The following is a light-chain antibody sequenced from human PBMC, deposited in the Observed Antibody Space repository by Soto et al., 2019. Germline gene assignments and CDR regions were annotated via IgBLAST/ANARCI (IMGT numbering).Light chain of an antibody. Sequence: EIVLTQSPATLSLSPGERATVSCRASQSVNSHLAWYQQKRGQAPRLLIYDASNRATGIPARFSGSGSGTDFTLTISSLEPEDFAVYYCQQRSNWITFGQGTRLEIK. J-gene: IGKJ5*01. CDR3: QQRSNWIT. CDR2: DAS. V-gene: IGKV3-11*01. CDR1: QSVNSH.